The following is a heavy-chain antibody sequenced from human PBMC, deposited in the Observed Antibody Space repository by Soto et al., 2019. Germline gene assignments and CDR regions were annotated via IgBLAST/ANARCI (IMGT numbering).Heavy chain of an antibody. J-gene: IGHJ3*02. V-gene: IGHV4-31*03. Sequence: QVQLQESGPGLVKPSQTLSLTCTVSGGSISSGGYYWSWIRQHPGKGLEWIGYIYYSGSTYYNPSLKSRVTISVDTSKNQFSLKLSSVTAADTAVYYCARGDSIVVVPAALRADAFDIWGQGTMVTVSS. CDR1: GGSISSGGYY. D-gene: IGHD2-2*01. CDR3: ARGDSIVVVPAALRADAFDI. CDR2: IYYSGST.